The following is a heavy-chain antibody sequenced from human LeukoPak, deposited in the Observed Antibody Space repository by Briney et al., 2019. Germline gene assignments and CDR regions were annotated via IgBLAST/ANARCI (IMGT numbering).Heavy chain of an antibody. CDR3: TRQQLVLDF. J-gene: IGHJ4*02. CDR2: IKSKTDGGTT. CDR1: GFTFSNAW. V-gene: IGHV3-15*01. D-gene: IGHD6-13*01. Sequence: PGGSLRLSCAASGFTFSNAWMSWVRQAPGKGLEWVGDIKSKTDGGTTDYAAPVKGRFTISRDDSKNTLYLQMNSLKTEDTAVYYCTRQQLVLDFWGQGTLVTVSS.